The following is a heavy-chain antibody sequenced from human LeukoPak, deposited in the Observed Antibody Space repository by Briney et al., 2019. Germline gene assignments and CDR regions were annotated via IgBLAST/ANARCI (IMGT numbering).Heavy chain of an antibody. CDR1: GFTVSSNY. J-gene: IGHJ4*02. V-gene: IGHV3-53*01. CDR2: LYSGGNT. Sequence: GGSLRLSCAASGFTVSSNYMSWVRQAPGKGLEWVSVLYSGGNTYYADSVKGRFTISRDNSKNTLYLQMNSLRAEDTAVYYCAGGIIAPGPARYYFDYWGQGTLVTVSS. CDR3: AGGIIAPGPARYYFDY. D-gene: IGHD6-6*01.